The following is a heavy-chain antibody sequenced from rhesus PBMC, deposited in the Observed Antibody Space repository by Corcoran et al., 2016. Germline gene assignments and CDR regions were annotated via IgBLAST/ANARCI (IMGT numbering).Heavy chain of an antibody. D-gene: IGHD6-13*01. CDR1: GGSISSSY. CDR2: IYGVGSTT. V-gene: IGHV4-169*02. CDR3: ASALSSWSQEFDY. J-gene: IGHJ4*01. Sequence: QLQLQESGPGLVKPSETLSVTCAVSGGSISSSYWSWIRQAPGKGLEWIGYIYGVGSTTTYNPSLKSRVTLSVDTSKNQLSLKLSSVTAADTAVYYCASALSSWSQEFDYWGQGVLVTVSS.